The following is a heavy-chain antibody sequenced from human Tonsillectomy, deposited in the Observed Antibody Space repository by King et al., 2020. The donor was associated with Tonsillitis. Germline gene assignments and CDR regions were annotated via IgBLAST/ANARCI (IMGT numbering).Heavy chain of an antibody. Sequence: EVQLVESGGGLVQPGRSLRLSCAASGFTFDDYAMHWVRQAPGKGLEWVSGISWNSGSIGYADSVKGRFTISRDNAKNSLYLQMNSLRAEDTALYYCAKGKLASTLYYFDYWGQGTLVTVSS. CDR1: GFTFDDYA. CDR3: AKGKLASTLYYFDY. CDR2: ISWNSGSI. J-gene: IGHJ4*02. D-gene: IGHD4-23*01. V-gene: IGHV3-9*01.